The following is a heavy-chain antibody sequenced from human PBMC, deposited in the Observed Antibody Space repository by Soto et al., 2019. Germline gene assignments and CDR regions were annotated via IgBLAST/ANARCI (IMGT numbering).Heavy chain of an antibody. CDR3: ARGLEPDYGDWHYFDQ. CDR1: GGSISGGEYY. V-gene: IGHV4-30-4*01. J-gene: IGHJ4*01. D-gene: IGHD4-17*01. CDR2: IHHRGNV. Sequence: QVQLQESGPGLVKPSETLSLTCTVSGGSISGGEYYWSWIRQPPGKGMDWIGYIHHRGNVYYNPSLRSRLTISLDASTNQFSLKLSSVTAADSAVYYCARGLEPDYGDWHYFDQWGHGKLVRVSS.